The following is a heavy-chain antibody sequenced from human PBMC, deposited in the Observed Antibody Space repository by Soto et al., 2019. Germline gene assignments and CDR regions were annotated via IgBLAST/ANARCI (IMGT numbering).Heavy chain of an antibody. CDR1: GGTFSSYA. D-gene: IGHD1-1*01. J-gene: IGHJ5*02. CDR3: ARDQSWHDLVWWFDP. Sequence: SVKVSCKASGGTFSSYAISWVRQAPGQGLEWMGGIIPIFGTANYAQKFQGRVTITADASTSTAYMELSSLTSEDTAVYYCARDQSWHDLVWWFDPWGQGTLVTVSS. CDR2: IIPIFGTA. V-gene: IGHV1-69*13.